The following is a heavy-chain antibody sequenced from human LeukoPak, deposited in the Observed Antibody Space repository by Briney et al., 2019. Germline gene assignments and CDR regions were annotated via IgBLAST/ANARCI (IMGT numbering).Heavy chain of an antibody. J-gene: IGHJ5*02. CDR3: STDRGVIS. CDR2: IKSKRDGGTA. CDR1: GFTFSDAW. Sequence: GGSLRLSCAASGFTFSDAWMNWVRQAPGKGLEWVGRIKSKRDGGTADYAAPVKGRFTISRDDSRNTLYLQMNSLEAEDAAVYYCSTDRGVISWGQGTLVTVSS. D-gene: IGHD3-10*01. V-gene: IGHV3-15*01.